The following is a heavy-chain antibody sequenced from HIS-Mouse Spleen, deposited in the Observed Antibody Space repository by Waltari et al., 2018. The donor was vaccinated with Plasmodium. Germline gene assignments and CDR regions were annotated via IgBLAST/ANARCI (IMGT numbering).Heavy chain of an antibody. D-gene: IGHD6-13*01. V-gene: IGHV3-53*02. CDR1: GFPVSSPY. Sequence: EVQLVETGGGLIQPGGSLRLYCAASGFPVSSPYMSWVRQAPGKGLEWVSVIYSGGSTYYADSVKGRFTISRDNSKNTLYLQMNSLRAEDTAVYYCARGNSGYSSSWYLFDYWGQGTLVTVSS. CDR3: ARGNSGYSSSWYLFDY. CDR2: IYSGGST. J-gene: IGHJ4*02.